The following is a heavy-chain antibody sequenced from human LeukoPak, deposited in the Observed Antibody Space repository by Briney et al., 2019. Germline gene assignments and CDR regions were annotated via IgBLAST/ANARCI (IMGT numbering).Heavy chain of an antibody. Sequence: SETLSLTCTVSGGSISSSSYYGGWIRQPPGKGLEWIGSIYYSGSTYYNPSLKSRVTISVDTSKNQFSLKPSSVTAADTAVYYCARQIVVVITTSWFDYWGQGTLVTVSS. D-gene: IGHD3-22*01. J-gene: IGHJ4*02. CDR3: ARQIVVVITTSWFDY. CDR2: IYYSGST. CDR1: GGSISSSSYY. V-gene: IGHV4-39*01.